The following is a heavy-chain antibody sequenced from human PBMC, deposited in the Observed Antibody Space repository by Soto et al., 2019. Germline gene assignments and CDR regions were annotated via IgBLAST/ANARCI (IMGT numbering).Heavy chain of an antibody. J-gene: IGHJ3*02. Sequence: ASVKVSCKASGRPFSSYAISWVRQAPGQGLEWMGGIIPIFGTANYAQKFQGRVTITADESTSTAYMELSSLRSEDTAVYYCARDRSEVDYYDSSGYYWPDAFDIWGQGTMVTVSS. CDR1: GRPFSSYA. CDR3: ARDRSEVDYYDSSGYYWPDAFDI. V-gene: IGHV1-69*13. CDR2: IIPIFGTA. D-gene: IGHD3-22*01.